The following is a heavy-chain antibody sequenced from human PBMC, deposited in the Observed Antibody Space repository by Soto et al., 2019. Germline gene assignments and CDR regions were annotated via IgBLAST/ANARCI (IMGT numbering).Heavy chain of an antibody. CDR1: GYTFTSYA. CDR2: INAGNGNT. J-gene: IGHJ4*02. CDR3: ASTQLWSSDPYFDY. D-gene: IGHD5-18*01. Sequence: QVPLVQSGAEVKKPGASVKVSCKASGYTFTSYAMHWVRQAPGQRLEWMGWINAGNGNTKYSQKFQGRVTITRDTSASTAYMELSSLRSEDTAVYYCASTQLWSSDPYFDYWGQGTLVTVSS. V-gene: IGHV1-3*01.